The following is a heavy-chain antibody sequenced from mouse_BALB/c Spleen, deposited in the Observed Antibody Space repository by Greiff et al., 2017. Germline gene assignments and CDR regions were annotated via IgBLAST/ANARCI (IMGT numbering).Heavy chain of an antibody. CDR3: TRFSPILYAMDY. J-gene: IGHJ4*01. CDR2: IYPSDSYT. Sequence: QVQLQQPGAELVRPGASVKLSCKASGYTFTSYWINWVKQRPGQGLEWIGNIYPSDSYTNYNQKFKDKATLTVDKSSSTAYMQLSSPTSEDSAVYYCTRFSPILYAMDYWGQGTSVTVSS. CDR1: GYTFTSYW. V-gene: IGHV1-69*02.